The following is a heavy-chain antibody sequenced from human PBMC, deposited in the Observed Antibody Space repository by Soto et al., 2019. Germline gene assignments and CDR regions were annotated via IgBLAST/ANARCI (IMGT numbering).Heavy chain of an antibody. CDR1: GFMFSSDA. CDR3: AKSIPPTTIEELDT. CDR2: ISGSGWKT. J-gene: IGHJ5*02. Sequence: PGVSLRLSWAASGFMFSSDAMSWFRQAPGKGLEWVSGISGSGWKTDYADSVKGRFTIYRDNSKKTLYLQMSSLRDEHKAIYYCAKSIPPTTIEELDTWGEGNLV. D-gene: IGHD3-22*01. V-gene: IGHV3-23*01.